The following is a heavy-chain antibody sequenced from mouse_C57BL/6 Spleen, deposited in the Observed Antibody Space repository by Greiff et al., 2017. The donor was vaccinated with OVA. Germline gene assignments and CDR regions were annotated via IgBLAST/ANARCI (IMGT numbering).Heavy chain of an antibody. CDR1: GYAFSSSW. Sequence: QVQLQQSGPELVKPGASVKISCKASGYAFSSSWMNWVKQRPGKGLEWIGRIYPGDGDTNYNGKFKGKATLTADKSSSTAYMQLSSLTSGDSAVYFCARRDYPDYWGQGTTLTVSS. CDR2: IYPGDGDT. D-gene: IGHD1-1*02. J-gene: IGHJ2*01. V-gene: IGHV1-82*01. CDR3: ARRDYPDY.